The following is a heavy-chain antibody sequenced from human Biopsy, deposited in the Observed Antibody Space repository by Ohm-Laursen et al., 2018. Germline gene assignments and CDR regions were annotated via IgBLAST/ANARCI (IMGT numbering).Heavy chain of an antibody. J-gene: IGHJ2*01. D-gene: IGHD6-19*01. V-gene: IGHV4-4*07. Sequence: SDTLSLTCSVSGGSTNDSFWSWIRQPAGETLEWIGRIYSSGGSSYNPSLKSRISMSMDTSTNQFSLTLTSVTAADTAVYYCARTPGKAVAGRFLDLWGRGTLVTVSS. CDR2: IYSSGGS. CDR3: ARTPGKAVAGRFLDL. CDR1: GGSTNDSF.